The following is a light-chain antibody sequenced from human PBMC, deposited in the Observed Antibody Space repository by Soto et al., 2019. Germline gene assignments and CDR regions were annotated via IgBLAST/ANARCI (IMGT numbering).Light chain of an antibody. J-gene: IGLJ2*01. Sequence: QSVLTQPASVSGSPGQSITISCTGSDVGAYRYVSWYQQHPGKAPRLMIYDVSNRPSGVSGRFSGSKSGNTASLTISGLQPEDEAYFFCSSYTGGNARVVFGGGTKLTVL. V-gene: IGLV2-14*01. CDR1: SDVGAYRY. CDR3: SSYTGGNARVV. CDR2: DVS.